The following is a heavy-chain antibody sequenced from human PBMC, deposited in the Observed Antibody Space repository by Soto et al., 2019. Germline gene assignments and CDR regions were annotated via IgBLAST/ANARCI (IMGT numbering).Heavy chain of an antibody. D-gene: IGHD3-16*01. CDR2: IDSAGTST. Sequence: PGGSLRLSXAASGFTFSSYWMHWVRQAPGKGLVWVSRIDSAGTSTYYADSVQGRFTISRDNAKNTLYLQMNSLRAEDTALYYCARGPFYVDVWGQGTAVTVSS. V-gene: IGHV3-74*01. CDR3: ARGPFYVDV. CDR1: GFTFSSYW. J-gene: IGHJ6*02.